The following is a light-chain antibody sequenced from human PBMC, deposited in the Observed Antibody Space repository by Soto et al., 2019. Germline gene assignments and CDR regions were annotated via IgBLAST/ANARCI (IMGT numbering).Light chain of an antibody. CDR3: QPYNNWPRT. CDR2: GAS. Sequence: DIVMTQSPATLSVSPGERATLSCRASQSVSSNLAWYHQKPAQAPRLLIYGASTRATGIPARFSGSGYGTEFTLTISRLQSEDFAVYYCQPYNNWPRTFGQGNKVEIK. J-gene: IGKJ1*01. CDR1: QSVSSN. V-gene: IGKV3-15*01.